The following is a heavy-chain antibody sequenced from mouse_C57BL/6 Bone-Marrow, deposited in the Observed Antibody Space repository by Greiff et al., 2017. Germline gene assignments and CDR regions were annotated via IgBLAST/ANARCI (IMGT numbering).Heavy chain of an antibody. CDR1: GYTFTSYW. D-gene: IGHD1-1*01. Sequence: QVQLQQPGAELVKPGASVKLSCKASGYTFTSYWMHWVKQRPGQGLEWIGMIHPNSGSTNYNEKFKSKATLTVDNSSSTAYMQLSSLTSEDSAVYYCARGIYYYGSRVFAYWGQGTLVTVSA. V-gene: IGHV1-64*01. J-gene: IGHJ3*01. CDR3: ARGIYYYGSRVFAY. CDR2: IHPNSGST.